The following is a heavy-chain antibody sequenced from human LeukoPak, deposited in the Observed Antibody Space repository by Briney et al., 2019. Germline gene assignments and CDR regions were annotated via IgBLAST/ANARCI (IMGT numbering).Heavy chain of an antibody. CDR3: ATIPKKYGQWLVFGSASAPTNHNN. V-gene: IGHV1-24*01. CDR1: GYTLTELS. Sequence: ASVKVSCKVSGYTLTELSMHWVRQAPGKGLEWMGGFDPEDGETIYAQKFQGRVTMTEDTSTDTAYMELSSLRSEDTAVYYCATIPKKYGQWLVFGSASAPTNHNN. J-gene: IGHJ5*01. CDR2: FDPEDGET. D-gene: IGHD6-19*01.